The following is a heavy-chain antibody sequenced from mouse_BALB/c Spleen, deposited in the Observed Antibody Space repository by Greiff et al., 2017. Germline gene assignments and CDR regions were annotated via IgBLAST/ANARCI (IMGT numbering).Heavy chain of an antibody. Sequence: EVQLQESGPSLVKPSQTLSLTCSVTGDSITSGYWNWIRKFPGNKLEYMGYISYSGSTYYNPSLKSRISITRDTSKNQYYLQLNSVTTEDTATYYCARQLTGTSWFAYWGQGTLVTVSA. V-gene: IGHV3-8*02. CDR2: ISYSGST. CDR1: GDSITSGY. J-gene: IGHJ3*01. D-gene: IGHD4-1*01. CDR3: ARQLTGTSWFAY.